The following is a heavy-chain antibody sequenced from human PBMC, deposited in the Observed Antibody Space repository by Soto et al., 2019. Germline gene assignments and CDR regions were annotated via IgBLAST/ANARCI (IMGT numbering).Heavy chain of an antibody. CDR3: AKDHGDYGLDY. D-gene: IGHD4-17*01. Sequence: EVQLLESGGGLVQPGGSLRLSCAASGFIFSSYALSWVRQAPGKGLEWVSALSGNGGSTYYADSVKGRFTISRDNSKITLYLQMNSLRAEDTAIYYCAKDHGDYGLDYWGQGTLVTVSS. J-gene: IGHJ4*02. CDR2: LSGNGGST. CDR1: GFIFSSYA. V-gene: IGHV3-23*01.